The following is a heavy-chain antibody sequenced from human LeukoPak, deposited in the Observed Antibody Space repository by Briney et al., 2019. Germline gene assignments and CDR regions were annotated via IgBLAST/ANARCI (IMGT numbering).Heavy chain of an antibody. CDR2: IYSGGNT. J-gene: IGHJ6*02. CDR1: GFIFSSYW. D-gene: IGHD2-15*01. Sequence: GGSLRLSCAASGFIFSSYWMNWVRQAPGKGLEWVAAIYSGGNTYHADSVKGRFTISRDGSQNTLHLQMNSLRVEDTAVYYCARDQRGPTHYYYYGMDVWGQGTTVTVSS. CDR3: ARDQRGPTHYYYYGMDV. V-gene: IGHV3-66*01.